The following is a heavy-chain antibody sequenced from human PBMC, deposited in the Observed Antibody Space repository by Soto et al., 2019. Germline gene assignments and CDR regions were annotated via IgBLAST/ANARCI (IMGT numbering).Heavy chain of an antibody. D-gene: IGHD6-19*01. CDR3: AGYSSGWYSY. V-gene: IGHV4-59*12. Sequence: SETLSLTCTVSGGSISSYYWSWIRQPPGKGLEWIGYIYYSGSTNYNPSLKSRVTISVDKSKNQFSLKLSSVTAADPAVYYCAGYSSGWYSYWGQGTLVTVSS. CDR2: IYYSGST. J-gene: IGHJ4*02. CDR1: GGSISSYY.